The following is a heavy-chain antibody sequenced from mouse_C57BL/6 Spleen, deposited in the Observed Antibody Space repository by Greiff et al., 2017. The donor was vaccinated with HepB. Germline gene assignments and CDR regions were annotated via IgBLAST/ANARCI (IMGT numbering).Heavy chain of an antibody. D-gene: IGHD1-1*01. CDR3: TRWDTTVVARDY. V-gene: IGHV1-15*01. CDR2: IDPETGGT. CDR1: GYTFTDYE. Sequence: QVQLKESGAELVRPGASVTLSCKASGYTFTDYEMHWVKQTPVHGLEWIGAIDPETGGTAYNQKFKGKAILTADKSSSTAYMELRSLTSEDSAVYYCTRWDTTVVARDYWGQGTTLTVSS. J-gene: IGHJ2*01.